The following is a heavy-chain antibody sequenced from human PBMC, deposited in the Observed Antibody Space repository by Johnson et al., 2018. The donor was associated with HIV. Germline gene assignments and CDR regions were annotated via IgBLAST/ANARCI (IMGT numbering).Heavy chain of an antibody. V-gene: IGHV3-30*02. CDR3: AKGILTNDAFDI. CDR1: GFTFSNHA. J-gene: IGHJ3*02. Sequence: QVQLVESGGGVVQPGTSLRLSCVASGFTFSNHAFYWVRQAPGKGLEWVAFIRYDGSNKYYADSVKGRFTISRDNSKNTLYLQMNSLRAEDTAIYYCAKGILTNDAFDIWGQGTMVTVSS. CDR2: IRYDGSNK. D-gene: IGHD3-10*01.